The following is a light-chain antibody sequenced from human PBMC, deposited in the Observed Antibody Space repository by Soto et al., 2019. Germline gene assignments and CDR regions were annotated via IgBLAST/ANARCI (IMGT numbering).Light chain of an antibody. Sequence: EIVLTQSPGTLSLSPEERATLSCRASQSVSSSYLAWYQQKPGQAPRLLIYGASSRATGIPDRFSGSGSGTDFTLTISRLEPEDFAVYYCQQYDRSAWKFGQGTKVDIK. V-gene: IGKV3-20*01. J-gene: IGKJ1*01. CDR1: QSVSSSY. CDR3: QQYDRSAWK. CDR2: GAS.